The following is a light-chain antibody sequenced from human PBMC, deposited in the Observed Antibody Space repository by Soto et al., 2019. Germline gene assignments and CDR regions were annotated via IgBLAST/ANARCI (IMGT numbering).Light chain of an antibody. CDR2: DVN. CDR3: YSHRSSSPLYV. J-gene: IGLJ1*01. V-gene: IGLV2-14*03. Sequence: QSVLTQPASVSGSPGQSITISCAGTSSDVGGHNYVSWYQQHPGKAPKLIIYDVNNRPSGVSNRFSGSKFGNTASLTSSGLQAEDEADYFCYSHRSSSPLYVFGTGTKLTVL. CDR1: SSDVGGHNY.